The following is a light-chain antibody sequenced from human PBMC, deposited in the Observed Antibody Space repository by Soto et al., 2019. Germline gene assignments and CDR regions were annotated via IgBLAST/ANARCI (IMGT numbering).Light chain of an antibody. CDR2: DTS. Sequence: EIVRTQSPATVSLSPGERASLSCWASQSISNKLAWYQHRPCQAPRLLIYDTSTRAAGIPARFSGSGSGTDFTLTISSLQSEDFAVYYGQQYNSFPARTCGQGTRRAI. J-gene: IGKJ5*01. CDR3: QQYNSFPART. V-gene: IGKV3-15*01. CDR1: QSISNK.